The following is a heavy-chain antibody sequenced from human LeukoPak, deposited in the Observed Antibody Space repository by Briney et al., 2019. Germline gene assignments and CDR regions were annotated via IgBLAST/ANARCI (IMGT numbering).Heavy chain of an antibody. J-gene: IGHJ4*02. CDR3: ARHAYNGWYVSPFDY. D-gene: IGHD6-19*01. Sequence: PSETLSLTCMVSRGSTRSSRYYWGWIRHPPGKGLEWIGSIYYSGSSYNSPSLKSRVTISVDTTKNQFSLKLSSVTAADTAVYYCARHAYNGWYVSPFDYWGQGALVTVSS. V-gene: IGHV4-39*01. CDR2: IYYSGSS. CDR1: RGSTRSSRYY.